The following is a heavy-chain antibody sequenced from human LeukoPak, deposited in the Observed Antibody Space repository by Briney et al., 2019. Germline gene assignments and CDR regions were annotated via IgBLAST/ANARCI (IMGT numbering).Heavy chain of an antibody. D-gene: IGHD7-27*01. CDR1: AGSINTYF. V-gene: IGHV4-34*01. CDR2: INHSGST. CDR3: ARILLEPLNRGRNWFDP. J-gene: IGHJ5*02. Sequence: SETLSLTCTVSAGSINTYFWTWVRQPAGKGLDWIGEINHSGSTNYNPSLKSRVTISVDTSKNQFSLKLSSVTAADTAMYYCARILLEPLNRGRNWFDPWGQGTLATVSS.